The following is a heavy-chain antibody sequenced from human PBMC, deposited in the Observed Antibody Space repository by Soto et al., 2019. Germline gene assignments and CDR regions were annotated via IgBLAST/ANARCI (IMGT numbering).Heavy chain of an antibody. CDR3: ARDRPYVAAAGYSDY. J-gene: IGHJ4*02. V-gene: IGHV1-18*01. Sequence: ASVKVSCKASGYSFTSYGISWVRQAPRQGLEWMGWISAYNGNTNYAQKLQGRVTMTTDTSTSTAYMELRSLRSDDTAVYYCARDRPYVAAAGYSDYWGQGTLVTAPQ. CDR1: GYSFTSYG. CDR2: ISAYNGNT. D-gene: IGHD6-13*01.